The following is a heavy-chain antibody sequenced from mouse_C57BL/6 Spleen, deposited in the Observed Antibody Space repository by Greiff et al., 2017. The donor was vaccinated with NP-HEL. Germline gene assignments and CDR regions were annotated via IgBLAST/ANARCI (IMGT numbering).Heavy chain of an antibody. CDR3: ARWDDGYFFAY. CDR1: GYTFTDYY. D-gene: IGHD2-3*01. Sequence: VQLQQSGPELVKPGASVKISCKASGYTFTDYYMNWVKQSHGKSLEWIGDINPNNGGTSYNQKFKGKATLTVDKSSSTAYMELRSLTSEDSAVYYCARWDDGYFFAYWGQGTLVTVSA. J-gene: IGHJ3*01. V-gene: IGHV1-26*01. CDR2: INPNNGGT.